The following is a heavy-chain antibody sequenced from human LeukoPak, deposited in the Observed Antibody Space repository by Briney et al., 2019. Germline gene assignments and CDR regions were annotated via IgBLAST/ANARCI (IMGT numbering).Heavy chain of an antibody. CDR2: ISYDGSNK. D-gene: IGHD3-9*01. Sequence: GRSLRLSCAASGFTFSSYAMHWVRQAPGKGLEWVAVISYDGSNKYYADSVKGRFTISRDNSKNTLYLQMNSLRAEDTAVYYCARGFRSPYYDILTGYYIGEAIDYWGQGTLVTVSS. CDR1: GFTFSSYA. V-gene: IGHV3-30*04. J-gene: IGHJ4*02. CDR3: ARGFRSPYYDILTGYYIGEAIDY.